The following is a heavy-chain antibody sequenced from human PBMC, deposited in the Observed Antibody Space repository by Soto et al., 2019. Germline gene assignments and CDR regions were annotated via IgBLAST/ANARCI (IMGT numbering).Heavy chain of an antibody. V-gene: IGHV4-34*01. CDR1: GGSFSGYY. CDR3: VRSSIEPRIFMYPFDY. J-gene: IGHJ4*02. D-gene: IGHD6-6*01. Sequence: SETLSLTCAVYGGSFSGYYWSWIRQPPGKGLEWIGEINHSGSTNYNPSLKSRVTISVDTSKNQFSLKLSSVTAADTAVYFCVRSSIEPRIFMYPFDYWGLGTLDTVSS. CDR2: INHSGST.